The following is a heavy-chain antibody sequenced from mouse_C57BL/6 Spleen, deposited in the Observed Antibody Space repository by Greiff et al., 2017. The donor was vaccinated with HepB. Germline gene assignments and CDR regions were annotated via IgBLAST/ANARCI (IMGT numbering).Heavy chain of an antibody. CDR3: ARGFYYDYVGY. CDR2: IYPRDGST. V-gene: IGHV1-85*01. CDR1: GYTFTSYD. J-gene: IGHJ2*01. D-gene: IGHD2-4*01. Sequence: VKLVESGPELVKPGASVKLSCKASGYTFTSYDINWVKQRPGQGLEWIGWIYPRDGSTKYNEKVKGKAPLTVDTSSSTSYMELHSLTSEDSAVYFCARGFYYDYVGYWGQGTTLTVSS.